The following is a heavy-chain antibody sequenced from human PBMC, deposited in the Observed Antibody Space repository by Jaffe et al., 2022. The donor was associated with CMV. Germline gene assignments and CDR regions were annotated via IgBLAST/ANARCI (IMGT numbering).Heavy chain of an antibody. CDR2: IYYSGST. V-gene: IGHV4-59*08. Sequence: QVQLQESGPGLVKPSETLSLTCTVSGGSISSYYWSWIRQPPGKGLEWIGYIYYSGSTNYNPSLKSRVTISVDTSKNQFSLKLSSVTAADTAVYYCARRAAPRTYGSERGGWGYYYYMDVWGKGTTVTVSS. J-gene: IGHJ6*03. D-gene: IGHD3-10*01. CDR1: GGSISSYY. CDR3: ARRAAPRTYGSERGGWGYYYYMDV.